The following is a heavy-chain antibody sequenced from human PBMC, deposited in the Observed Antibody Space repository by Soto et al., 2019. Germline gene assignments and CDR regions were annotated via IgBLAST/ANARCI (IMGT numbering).Heavy chain of an antibody. V-gene: IGHV4-4*08. J-gene: IGHJ4*02. CDR1: GDSISSYY. D-gene: IGHD3-22*01. Sequence: PSETLSLTCTVSGDSISSYYWSWIRQPPGKGLEWIGYIYNSGSTNYNPSLKSRVTISLDTSKNQFSLKLSSVTAADTAVYYCARAYYDSSGYYYSTYYFDYWGQGTLVTVSS. CDR3: ARAYYDSSGYYYSTYYFDY. CDR2: IYNSGST.